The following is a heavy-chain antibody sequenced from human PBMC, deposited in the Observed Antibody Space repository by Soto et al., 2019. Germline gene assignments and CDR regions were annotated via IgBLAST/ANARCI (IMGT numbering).Heavy chain of an antibody. CDR2: ISGSGGST. Sequence: EVHLLESGGGLVQPGESLRLSCAASGFTFSTYVMSWVRQAPGKGLEWVSAISGSGGSTYYADAVKGRFTISRDNXKXTRXLQMNSLRAEDAALYYCAKGRNYDLLTAYYDPLDMWGQGTMVTVSS. V-gene: IGHV3-23*01. CDR1: GFTFSTYV. D-gene: IGHD3-9*01. J-gene: IGHJ3*02. CDR3: AKGRNYDLLTAYYDPLDM.